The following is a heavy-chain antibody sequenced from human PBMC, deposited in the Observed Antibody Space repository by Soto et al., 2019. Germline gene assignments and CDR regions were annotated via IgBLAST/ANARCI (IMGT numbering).Heavy chain of an antibody. D-gene: IGHD3-22*01. J-gene: IGHJ5*02. CDR2: IYFSGTT. CDR1: GGSISSGGYY. CDR3: ARRDRSGFSYWLDT. V-gene: IGHV4-31*03. Sequence: SETLSLTCTVSGGSISSGGYYWSWIRQHPGKGLEWIGTIYFSGTTYYNPSLKSRVTISVDTSKSQFSVNLSSVTAADTAVYYCARRDRSGFSYWLDTWGQGTLVTVSS.